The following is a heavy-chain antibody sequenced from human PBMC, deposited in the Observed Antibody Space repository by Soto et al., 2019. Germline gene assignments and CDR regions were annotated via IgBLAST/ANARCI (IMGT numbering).Heavy chain of an antibody. CDR3: ARSIVVVTALDY. D-gene: IGHD2-21*02. Sequence: ASVKVSCKASGYTFTSYAMHWVRQAPGQRLEWMGWINAGNGNTKYSQKLQGRVTITRDTSASTAYMELSSLRSEDTAVYYCARSIVVVTALDYWGQGTLVTVSS. CDR2: INAGNGNT. V-gene: IGHV1-3*01. J-gene: IGHJ4*02. CDR1: GYTFTSYA.